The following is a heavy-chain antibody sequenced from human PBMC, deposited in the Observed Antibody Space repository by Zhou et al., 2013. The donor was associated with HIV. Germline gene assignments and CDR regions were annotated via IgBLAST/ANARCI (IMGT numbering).Heavy chain of an antibody. Sequence: QVQLVQSGAEVRKPGSSVKVSCRVSGDTFRSSYAITWVRQAPGQGLEWMGRIIPILGIANYAQKFQGRVTITADKSTSTAYMELSSLRSEDTAVYYCAWTAAAEDMDVWGKGTTVTVSS. CDR1: GDTFRSSYA. V-gene: IGHV1-69*04. D-gene: IGHD6-13*01. CDR3: AWTAAAEDMDV. CDR2: IIPILGIA. J-gene: IGHJ6*03.